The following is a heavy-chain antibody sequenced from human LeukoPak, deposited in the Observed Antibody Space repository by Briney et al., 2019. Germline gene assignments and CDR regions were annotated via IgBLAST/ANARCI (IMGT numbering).Heavy chain of an antibody. J-gene: IGHJ4*02. Sequence: SETLSLTCAVYGGSFSGYYWSWIRQPPGKGLEWIGEINHSGSTNYNPSLKSRVTISVDTSKNQFSLKLSSVTAADTAVYYCARGWGRYWGQGTLVTVSS. CDR1: GGSFSGYY. CDR3: ARGWGRY. D-gene: IGHD7-27*01. CDR2: INHSGST. V-gene: IGHV4-34*01.